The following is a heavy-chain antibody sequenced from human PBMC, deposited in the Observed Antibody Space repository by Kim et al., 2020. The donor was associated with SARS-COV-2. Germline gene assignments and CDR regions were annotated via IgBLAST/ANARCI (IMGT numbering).Heavy chain of an antibody. CDR3: ARPNGNNYVSFFDY. D-gene: IGHD3-16*01. CDR1: SGSISSSSYY. Sequence: SETLSLTCTVSSGSISSSSYYWAWIRQAPGKGLEWIGSIYSGGSTYYNLSLKSRITISVDTSQHQFFLRLASVTAADTAVYYCARPNGNNYVSFFDYWRQGTLVTVSS. V-gene: IGHV4-39*01. CDR2: IYSGGST. J-gene: IGHJ4*02.